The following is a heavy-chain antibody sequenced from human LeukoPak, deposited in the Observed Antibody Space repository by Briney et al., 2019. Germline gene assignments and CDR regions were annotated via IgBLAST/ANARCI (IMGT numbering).Heavy chain of an antibody. CDR3: ARGLTRYCSGGSCYTRNGYFDY. V-gene: IGHV1-2*02. CDR2: INPNSGGT. D-gene: IGHD2-15*01. J-gene: IGHJ4*02. CDR1: GYTFTGYY. Sequence: ASVNVSCTASGYTFTGYYMHWVRQAPGQGLEWMGWINPNSGGTNYAQKFQGRVTMTRDTSISTAYMELSRLRSDDTAVYYCARGLTRYCSGGSCYTRNGYFDYWGQGTLVTVSS.